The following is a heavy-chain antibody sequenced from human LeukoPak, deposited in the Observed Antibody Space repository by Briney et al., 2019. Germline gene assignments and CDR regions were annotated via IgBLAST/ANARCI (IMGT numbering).Heavy chain of an antibody. CDR1: GFTFSSYS. CDR2: ISSSSSYI. CDR3: ARWVPGYCSGGSCYVDY. D-gene: IGHD2-15*01. J-gene: IGHJ4*02. Sequence: GGFLRLSCAASGFTFSSYSMNWVRQAPGKWLEWVSSISSSSSYIYYADSVKGRFTIYRDNAKNSLYLQMNSLRAEDTAVYYCARWVPGYCSGGSCYVDYWGQGTMVTVSS. V-gene: IGHV3-21*01.